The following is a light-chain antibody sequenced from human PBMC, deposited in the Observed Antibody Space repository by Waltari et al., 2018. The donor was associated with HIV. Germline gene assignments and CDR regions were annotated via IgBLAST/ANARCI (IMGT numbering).Light chain of an antibody. CDR1: SGDICSFNY. J-gene: IGLJ2*01. V-gene: IGLV2-14*01. Sequence: QSALTQPASVSGSPGQSITISCTGSSGDICSFNYVSWYQQHPGKVPKLMIYEVSNRPSGISNRFSGSKSGNTASLTISGLQAEDEADYYCSSYTSSSTLFGGGTKLTVL. CDR2: EVS. CDR3: SSYTSSSTL.